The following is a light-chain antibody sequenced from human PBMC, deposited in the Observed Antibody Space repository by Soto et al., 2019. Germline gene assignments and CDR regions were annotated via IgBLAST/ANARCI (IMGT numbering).Light chain of an antibody. CDR3: QPYYIYQWT. CDR2: AAS. CDR1: QGISSY. J-gene: IGKJ1*01. V-gene: IGKV1-8*01. Sequence: AIRMTQSPSSLSASTGDRVTITCRASQGISSYLAWYQQKPGKAPKLLIYAASTLQSGVPSRFRRSGAGTDFTLTMSCLQSEDFETYYCQPYYIYQWTFGKGTNVDIX.